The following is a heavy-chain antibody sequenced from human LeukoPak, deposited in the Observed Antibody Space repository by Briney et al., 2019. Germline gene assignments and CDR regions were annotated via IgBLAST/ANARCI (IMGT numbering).Heavy chain of an antibody. CDR2: IGTAGDT. D-gene: IGHD3-10*01. V-gene: IGHV3-13*04. J-gene: IGHJ3*02. CDR3: ARDGSGTKAFDI. Sequence: PGGSQRLSCVASGFTFSSYDMHWVRQATGKGLEWVSAIGTAGDTYYPGSVKGRFTISRESAKNSLYLQMNSLRAGDTAVYYCARDGSGTKAFDIWGQGTMVTVSS. CDR1: GFTFSSYD.